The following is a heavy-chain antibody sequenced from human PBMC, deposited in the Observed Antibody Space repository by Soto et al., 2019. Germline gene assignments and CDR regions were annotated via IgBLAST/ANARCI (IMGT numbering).Heavy chain of an antibody. V-gene: IGHV1-69*12. D-gene: IGHD4-17*01. CDR1: GGTFSNYA. CDR2: IILPFGTP. J-gene: IGHJ4*02. CDR3: ARGPDYEGYFDY. Sequence: QVRLVQSGAEVKKPGSSVKVSCKASGGTFSNYAIAWLRQAPGQGLEWMGGIILPFGTPNYAQKFQGRVTISAGESMTTAYMEMSGLTSEDTAVYYCARGPDYEGYFDYWGRGTLVTVSS.